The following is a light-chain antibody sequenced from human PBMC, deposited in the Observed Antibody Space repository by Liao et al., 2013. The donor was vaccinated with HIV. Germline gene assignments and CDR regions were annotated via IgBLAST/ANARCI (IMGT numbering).Light chain of an antibody. J-gene: IGLJ3*02. Sequence: SYDLTQPPSVSVSPGQTASISCSGDNLGEKSASWYQQKPGQSPVLVIYQDTKRPSGIPERFSGSNSGNTATLTISGTQAMDEADYYCQAWDSNSWVFGGGTELTVL. CDR1: NLGEKS. CDR3: QAWDSNSWV. CDR2: QDT. V-gene: IGLV3-1*01.